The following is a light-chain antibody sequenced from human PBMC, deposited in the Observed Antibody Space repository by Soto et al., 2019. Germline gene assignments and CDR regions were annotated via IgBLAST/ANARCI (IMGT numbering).Light chain of an antibody. J-gene: IGLJ1*01. Sequence: QSVLTQAPSASGTPGQRVTISCSGGTSNIGSNSVNWYQQLPGTAPKLLIYSNNQRPSGVPDRFSGSKSGTSASLAISGLQSEAESDYYCAAWYDSLNGRYVVGTGTKVTVL. CDR3: AAWYDSLNGRYV. V-gene: IGLV1-44*01. CDR1: TSNIGSNS. CDR2: SNN.